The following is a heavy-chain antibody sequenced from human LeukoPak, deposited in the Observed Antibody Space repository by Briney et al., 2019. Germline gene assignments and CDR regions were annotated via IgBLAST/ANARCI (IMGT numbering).Heavy chain of an antibody. CDR3: ARASFPFLEWTTSIPFDV. Sequence: SVKVPCKVSGYTLTELSMHWVRQAPGQRLEWMGGIIPIYPTTDYAQRFQGRVTISADESKGTVSLELSNLPSEDTAVYYCARASFPFLEWTTSIPFDVWGQGTVVIVSS. CDR2: IIPIYPTT. CDR1: GYTLTELS. V-gene: IGHV1-69*13. D-gene: IGHD3-3*01. J-gene: IGHJ3*01.